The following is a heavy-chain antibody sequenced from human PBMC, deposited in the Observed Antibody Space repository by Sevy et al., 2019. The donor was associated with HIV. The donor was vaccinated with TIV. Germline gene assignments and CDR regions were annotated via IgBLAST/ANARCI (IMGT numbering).Heavy chain of an antibody. CDR3: VRDPQINDIAESGIIH. J-gene: IGHJ4*02. Sequence: GGSLRLSCAASGFTFRKYGMHWVRQAPGKGLEWVAVIWWDGSEKDYADSVKGRFTISRDNSEDTMYLQMRSLRADDTAVYYCVRDPQINDIAESGIIHWGQGTLVTVSS. CDR1: GFTFRKYG. V-gene: IGHV3-33*01. CDR2: IWWDGSEK. D-gene: IGHD6-13*01.